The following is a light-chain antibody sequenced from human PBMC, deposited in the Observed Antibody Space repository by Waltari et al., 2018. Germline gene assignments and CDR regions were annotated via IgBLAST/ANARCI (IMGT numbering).Light chain of an antibody. CDR1: SGQSSNI. V-gene: IGLV4-69*01. Sequence: QLVLTQSPSASASLGASVQLTCTLSSGQSSNILAWLHQQPEKGPRYLMTVNSDGSHSKGDDIPDRFSGSSSGAVRYLTISSVQSEDEADYYCQTGGHGTWVFGGGTTLTVL. CDR2: VNSDGSH. CDR3: QTGGHGTWV. J-gene: IGLJ3*02.